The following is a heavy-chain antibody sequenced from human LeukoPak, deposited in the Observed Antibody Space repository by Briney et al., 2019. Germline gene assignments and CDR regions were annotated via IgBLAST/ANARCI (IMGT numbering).Heavy chain of an antibody. CDR1: GFTFSHYA. J-gene: IGHJ4*02. V-gene: IGHV3-30*04. CDR2: ISHDGNDT. CDR3: TRARSSWYLKY. D-gene: IGHD6-13*01. Sequence: GGSLRLSCGGLGFTFSHYAMHWVRQAPGKGLEWVAVISHDGNDTYYADSLKGRFTISRGNSNNTLYLQMNSLRPDDTAVYYCTRARSSWYLKYWGQGTLVTVSS.